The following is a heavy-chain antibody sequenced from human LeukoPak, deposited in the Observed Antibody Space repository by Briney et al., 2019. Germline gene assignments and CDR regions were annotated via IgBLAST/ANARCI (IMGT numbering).Heavy chain of an antibody. J-gene: IGHJ3*02. CDR2: IYYRGST. CDR1: GGAIGWDK. Sequence: SETLSLTCTASGGAIGWDKWREIRQPPGKEQKWIGYIYYRGSTNYNPSLKSRVTISVDTSKNQFSLKLSSVTAADTAVYYCARDLANSGSYFPDAFDIWGQGTMVTASS. V-gene: IGHV4-59*01. D-gene: IGHD1-26*01. CDR3: ARDLANSGSYFPDAFDI.